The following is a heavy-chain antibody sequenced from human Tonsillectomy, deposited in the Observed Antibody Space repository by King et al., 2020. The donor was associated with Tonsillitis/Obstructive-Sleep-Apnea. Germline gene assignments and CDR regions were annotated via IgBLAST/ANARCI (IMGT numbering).Heavy chain of an antibody. Sequence: VQLQESGPGLVKPPETLSLTCTISGGSITTYYWSWIRQPPGKGLEWIGYIHYSGITNYNPSFKSRVAISVDTPKNQFSLKLSSVTAADTALYFCAGGHTAFFDSWGPGILVTVSS. D-gene: IGHD2-21*02. J-gene: IGHJ4*02. CDR2: IHYSGIT. V-gene: IGHV4-59*01. CDR3: AGGHTAFFDS. CDR1: GGSITTYY.